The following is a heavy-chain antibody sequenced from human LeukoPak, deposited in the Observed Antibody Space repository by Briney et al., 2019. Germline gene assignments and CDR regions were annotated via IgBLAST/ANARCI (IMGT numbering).Heavy chain of an antibody. CDR3: ARYGCTGGACYSGWFEP. J-gene: IGHJ5*02. Sequence: PPETLSLTCSVSGSSINSHYWSWIRQPPGKGLEWIGYIYHTGNTNYKSSLKSRVTMSIDKSKNQFSLKLSSVTAADTAVYYCARYGCTGGACYSGWFEPWGHGTLVTVSS. V-gene: IGHV4-59*11. CDR1: GSSINSHY. D-gene: IGHD2-21*01. CDR2: IYHTGNT.